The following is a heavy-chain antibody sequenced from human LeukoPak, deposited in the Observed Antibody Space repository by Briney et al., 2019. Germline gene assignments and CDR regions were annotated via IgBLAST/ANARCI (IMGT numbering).Heavy chain of an antibody. CDR1: GGSISSSNW. CDR2: VSHMGST. J-gene: IGHJ6*02. Sequence: PSETLSLTCAVSGGSISSSNWWNWVRQPPGKGLEWIGEVSHMGSTNNNPSLKSRVTISVDKSKNQFSLRLSSVTAADTAVYYCARRPPLASWDFWSGYYGPYGMDVWGQGTTVTVSS. CDR3: ARRPPLASWDFWSGYYGPYGMDV. D-gene: IGHD3-3*01. V-gene: IGHV4-4*02.